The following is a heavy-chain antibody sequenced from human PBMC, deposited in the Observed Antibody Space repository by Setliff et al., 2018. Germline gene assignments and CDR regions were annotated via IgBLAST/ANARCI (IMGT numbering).Heavy chain of an antibody. CDR1: GGSIRSSYYY. V-gene: IGHV4-39*01. Sequence: SETLSLTCTVSGGSIRSSYYYWGWIRQPPGKGLEWIGSIYYNGSTHFNPSLKSRVAISVDTSKNLLSLRVNSVTAADTAVYYCARRSPAYYSDSSGYFYDTSPYMDVWGKGTTVTVSS. CDR3: ARRSPAYYSDSSGYFYDTSPYMDV. J-gene: IGHJ6*03. D-gene: IGHD3-22*01. CDR2: IYYNGST.